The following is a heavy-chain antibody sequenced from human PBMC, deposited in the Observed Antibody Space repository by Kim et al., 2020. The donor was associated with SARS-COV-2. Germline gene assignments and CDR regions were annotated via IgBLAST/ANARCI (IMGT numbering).Heavy chain of an antibody. Sequence: GGSLRLSCAASGFTLRNYAMTWVRQAPGKGLEWVSGVTSGGSTHYAEDAVEGRFTISNNTPKDTHLQKKSRLGDDAAAVYYGTKAASATHDWG. CDR1: GFTLRNYA. CDR2: VTSGGST. CDR3: TKAASATHD. V-gene: IGHV3-23*01. J-gene: IGHJ6*01. D-gene: IGHD6-25*01.